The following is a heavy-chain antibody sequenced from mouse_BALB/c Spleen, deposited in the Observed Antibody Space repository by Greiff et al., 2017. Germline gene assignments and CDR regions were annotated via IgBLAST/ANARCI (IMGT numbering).Heavy chain of an antibody. CDR1: GFTFSDYY. D-gene: IGHD1-1*01. CDR3: ARVLYGSLDY. J-gene: IGHJ2*01. CDR2: ISDGGSYT. V-gene: IGHV5-4*02. Sequence: EVKLVESGGGLVKPGGSLKLSCAASGFTFSDYYMYWVRQTPEKRLEWVATISDGGSYTYYPDSVKGRFTISRDNAKNNLYLQMSSLKSEDTAMYYCARVLYGSLDYWGQGTTLTVSS.